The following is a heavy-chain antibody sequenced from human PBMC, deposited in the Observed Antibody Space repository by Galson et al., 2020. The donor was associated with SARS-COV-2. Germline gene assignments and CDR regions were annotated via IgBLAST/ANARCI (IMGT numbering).Heavy chain of an antibody. D-gene: IGHD5-12*01. J-gene: IGHJ6*03. CDR2: INHSGST. CDR3: ARLTKRWLQLELRNYDYMDG. V-gene: IGHV4-34*01. CDR1: GGSFSGYY. Sequence: SETLSLTCAVYGGSFSGYYWSWIRQPPGKGLEWNGEINHSGSTNYNPSLKSRVTISVDTSKNQFSLKLSSVTAADTAVYYCARLTKRWLQLELRNYDYMDGWGKGTTVTVSS.